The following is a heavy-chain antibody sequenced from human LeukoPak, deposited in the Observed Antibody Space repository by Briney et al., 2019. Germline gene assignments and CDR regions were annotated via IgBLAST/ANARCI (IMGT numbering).Heavy chain of an antibody. CDR1: GFTFSNFG. CDR3: ARIKHEGGFDY. CDR2: IWYDGSNK. D-gene: IGHD3-16*01. J-gene: IGHJ4*02. V-gene: IGHV3-33*01. Sequence: GGSLRLSCAASGFTFSNFGMHWVRQAPGKELEWLAVIWYDGSNKYYADSVKGRFTISRDNSKNTVYLQMSSLRAEDTAVYYCARIKHEGGFDYWGQGTLVTVSS.